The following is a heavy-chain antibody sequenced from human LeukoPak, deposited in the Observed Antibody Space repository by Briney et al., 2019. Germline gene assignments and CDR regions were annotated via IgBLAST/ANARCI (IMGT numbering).Heavy chain of an antibody. CDR2: IYTSGST. D-gene: IGHD1-26*01. Sequence: SETLSLTCTVSGGSISSYYWSWIRQPAGKGLEWIGRIYTSGSTNYNPSLKSRVTISVDTSKNQFSLKLSSVTAADTAVYYCARAQTRYSGSYYVDYWGQGTLVTVSS. CDR1: GGSISSYY. V-gene: IGHV4-4*07. CDR3: ARAQTRYSGSYYVDY. J-gene: IGHJ4*02.